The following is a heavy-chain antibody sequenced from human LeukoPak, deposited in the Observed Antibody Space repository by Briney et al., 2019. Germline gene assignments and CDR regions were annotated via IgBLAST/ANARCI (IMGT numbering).Heavy chain of an antibody. V-gene: IGHV1-18*01. CDR2: ITAGNGNT. Sequence: ASVKVSCKASGYNFNSYGIGWVRQAPRQGLEWMGWITAGNGNTNYAQKVQGRVTMTTDTPTSTAYMELRSLRSDDTAVYFCARDLARGNSYGYNAFDIWGQGTMVTVSS. J-gene: IGHJ3*02. CDR1: GYNFNSYG. D-gene: IGHD5-18*01. CDR3: ARDLARGNSYGYNAFDI.